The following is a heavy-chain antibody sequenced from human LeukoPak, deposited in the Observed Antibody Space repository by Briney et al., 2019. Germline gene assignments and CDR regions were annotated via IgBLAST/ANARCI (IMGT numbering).Heavy chain of an antibody. Sequence: PGGSLRLSCAASGFTFSIYSMNRVRQAPGKGLEWVSSISSSSSYIYYADSVKGRFTISRDNAKNSLYLQMNSLRAEDTAVYYCARYYDSSGFMYYYYYGMDVWGQGTTVTASS. CDR3: ARYYDSSGFMYYYYYGMDV. V-gene: IGHV3-21*01. CDR2: ISSSSSYI. J-gene: IGHJ6*02. CDR1: GFTFSIYS. D-gene: IGHD3-22*01.